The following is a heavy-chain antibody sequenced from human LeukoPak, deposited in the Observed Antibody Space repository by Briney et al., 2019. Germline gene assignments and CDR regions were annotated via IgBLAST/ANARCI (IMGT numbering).Heavy chain of an antibody. V-gene: IGHV4-59*01. CDR1: GGSINNYY. CDR2: IYYSGTT. D-gene: IGHD2-15*01. Sequence: SETLSLTCTVSGGSINNYYGGWIRQTPGKGLELIGYIYYSGTTNYNPSLNSRVSISVDTSKKQFSLKLSSVTSADTAVYYCARSPGGGFDIWGQGTMVTLSS. CDR3: ARSPGGGFDI. J-gene: IGHJ3*02.